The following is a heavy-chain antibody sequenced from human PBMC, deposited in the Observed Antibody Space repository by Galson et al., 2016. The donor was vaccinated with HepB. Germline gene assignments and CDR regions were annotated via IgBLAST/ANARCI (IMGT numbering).Heavy chain of an antibody. V-gene: IGHV3-30*18. J-gene: IGHJ6*02. CDR1: GFTFTRYG. CDR2: ISYDGSNK. Sequence: SLRLSCAASGFTFTRYGMHWVRQAPGKGLEWVAVISYDGSNKYSEDSVKGRFTLSRDNSKNTLDLQMNSLRAEDTAGYYCAKDSLVYAIDHYYGMDVWGQGTTVTVSS. D-gene: IGHD2-8*01. CDR3: AKDSLVYAIDHYYGMDV.